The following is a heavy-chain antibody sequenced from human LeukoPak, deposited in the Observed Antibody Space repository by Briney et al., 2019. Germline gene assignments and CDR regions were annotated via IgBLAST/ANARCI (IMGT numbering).Heavy chain of an antibody. CDR2: IYYSGST. CDR3: ARGDTYYDFW. J-gene: IGHJ4*02. D-gene: IGHD3-3*01. CDR1: GGSISNYY. V-gene: IGHV4-59*01. Sequence: SETLSLTCTVSGGSISNYYWSWIRQPPGKGLEWIGYIYYSGSTNYNPSLKSRVTISVDTSKNQFSLKLSSVTAADTAVYYCARGDTYYDFWGGQGTLVTVSS.